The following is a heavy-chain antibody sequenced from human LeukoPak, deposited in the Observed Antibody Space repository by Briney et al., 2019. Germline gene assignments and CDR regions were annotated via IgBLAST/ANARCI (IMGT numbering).Heavy chain of an antibody. D-gene: IGHD4-23*01. V-gene: IGHV3-23*01. CDR1: GFTFSSYA. CDR2: ISGSGGST. J-gene: IGHJ4*02. CDR3: AKHAATVVTAFDY. Sequence: PGRCLRLSCAASGFTFSSYAMSSVRQAPGKGLEWVLAISGSGGSTYYADSVKGRFTISRDNSKNTLYLQMNSLRAEDTAVYYCAKHAATVVTAFDYWGQGTLVTVSS.